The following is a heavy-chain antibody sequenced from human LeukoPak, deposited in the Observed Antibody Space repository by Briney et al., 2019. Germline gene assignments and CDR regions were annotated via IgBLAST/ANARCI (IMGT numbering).Heavy chain of an antibody. CDR2: ISGSDGST. D-gene: IGHD1-26*01. CDR1: GFTFRNYA. CDR3: AKKYGGSYLSAFDL. V-gene: IGHV3-23*01. Sequence: PRGSLRVSCAASGFTFRNYALGWVRQAPGKGLEWVSSISGSDGSTYYADSVKGRFTLSRDNSKNTVDLQMNSLSAEDTAIYYCAKKYGGSYLSAFDLWGQGTLVTVSS. J-gene: IGHJ4*02.